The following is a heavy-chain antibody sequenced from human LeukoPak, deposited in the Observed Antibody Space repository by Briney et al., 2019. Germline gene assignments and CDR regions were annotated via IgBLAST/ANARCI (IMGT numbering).Heavy chain of an antibody. CDR1: GFTFSSYS. D-gene: IGHD4-17*01. Sequence: AGGSLRLSCAASGFTFSSYSMNWVRQAPGKGLEWVSSISSNSIYVFYADSMKGRFTISRDNAKNSLSLQMNSLRAEDTAVYYCARAGGSTVSHSDYWGQGTLVTVSS. J-gene: IGHJ4*02. CDR3: ARAGGSTVSHSDY. V-gene: IGHV3-21*01. CDR2: ISSNSIYV.